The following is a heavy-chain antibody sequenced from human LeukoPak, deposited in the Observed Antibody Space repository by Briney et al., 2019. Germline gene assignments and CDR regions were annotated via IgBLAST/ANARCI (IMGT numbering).Heavy chain of an antibody. CDR3: ARGRQQPSINWFDP. V-gene: IGHV4-4*02. CDR2: VNLQGST. CDR1: GGSITSTNY. J-gene: IGHJ5*02. Sequence: PSGTLSLTCGVSGGSITSTNYWTWVRQPPGKGLEWIGEVNLQGSTNYNPSLMGRVAISVDMSENHISLQLTSVTAADTAVYYCARGRQQPSINWFDPWGQGTLVTVSS. D-gene: IGHD6-13*01.